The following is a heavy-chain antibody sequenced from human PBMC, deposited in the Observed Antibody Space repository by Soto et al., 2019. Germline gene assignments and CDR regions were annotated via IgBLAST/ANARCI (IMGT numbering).Heavy chain of an antibody. J-gene: IGHJ4*02. V-gene: IGHV3-21*01. D-gene: IGHD5-12*01. CDR3: ARGPYSGYEYSDY. Sequence: EVQLVESGGGLVKPGGSLRLSCAASGFIFSSFSMNWVRQAPGKGLEWVSSISSSSTYTYYADSVKGRFTISRDNAKNSLYLQMNSLRGEDTAVYYCARGPYSGYEYSDYWGQGTLVTVSS. CDR2: ISSSSTYT. CDR1: GFIFSSFS.